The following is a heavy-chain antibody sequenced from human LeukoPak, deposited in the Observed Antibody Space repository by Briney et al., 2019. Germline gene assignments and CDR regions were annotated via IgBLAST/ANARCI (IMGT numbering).Heavy chain of an antibody. Sequence: SETLSLTCTVSGGSITNYYWSWIRQPAGKGLEWIGRFYTSGTTNYNPSLKSRVTMSADTSKNQFSLKLSSVTAADTAVYYCARGLRAAAGKVLDYWGQGTLVTVSS. J-gene: IGHJ4*02. CDR2: FYTSGTT. D-gene: IGHD6-13*01. CDR1: GGSITNYY. V-gene: IGHV4-4*07. CDR3: ARGLRAAAGKVLDY.